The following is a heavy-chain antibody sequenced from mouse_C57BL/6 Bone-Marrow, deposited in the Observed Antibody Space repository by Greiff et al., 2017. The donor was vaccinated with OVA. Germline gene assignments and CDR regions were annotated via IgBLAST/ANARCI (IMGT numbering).Heavy chain of an antibody. CDR2: ISDGGSYT. V-gene: IGHV5-4*01. D-gene: IGHD1-1*01. CDR1: GFTFSSYA. CDR3: AREEGLAIYYSGRAWFAY. Sequence: EVKLMESGGGLVKPGGSLKLSCAASGFTFSSYAMSWVRQTPEKRLEWVATISDGGSYTYYPDNVKGRFTISRDNAKNNLYLQMSHLKSEDTAMYYCAREEGLAIYYSGRAWFAYWGQGTLVTVSA. J-gene: IGHJ3*01.